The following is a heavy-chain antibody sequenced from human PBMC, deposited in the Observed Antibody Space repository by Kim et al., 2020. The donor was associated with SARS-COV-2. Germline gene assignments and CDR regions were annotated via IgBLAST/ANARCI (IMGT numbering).Heavy chain of an antibody. V-gene: IGHV3-74*01. D-gene: IGHD2-15*01. Sequence: ADSVKGRFTISRDNAKNTRYQQMDSLRAEDTAVYYCARERGLLPSYGRDVWGQGTTVTVSS. CDR3: ARERGLLPSYGRDV. J-gene: IGHJ6*02.